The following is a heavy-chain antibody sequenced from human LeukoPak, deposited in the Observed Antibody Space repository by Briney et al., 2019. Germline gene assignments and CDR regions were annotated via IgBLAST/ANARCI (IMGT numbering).Heavy chain of an antibody. D-gene: IGHD6-13*01. Sequence: SETLSLTCTVSGGSISSYYWSWIRQPPGKGLEWIGYIYYSGSTNYNPSLKSRVTISVDTSKNQFSLKLSSVTAADTAVYYCAREEVQYSSSMNWFDPWGQGTLVTVSS. CDR3: AREEVQYSSSMNWFDP. CDR2: IYYSGST. V-gene: IGHV4-59*01. CDR1: GGSISSYY. J-gene: IGHJ5*02.